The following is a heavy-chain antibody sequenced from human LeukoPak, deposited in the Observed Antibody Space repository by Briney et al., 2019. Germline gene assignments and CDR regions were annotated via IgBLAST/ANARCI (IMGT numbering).Heavy chain of an antibody. J-gene: IGHJ6*03. CDR1: GFTFSSYA. Sequence: GGSLRLSCAASGFTFSSYAMSWVRQAPGKGLDWVSSINGGGGSTYYADSVKGRFTISRDNSKNTLYLQMNSLRAEDTAVYYCARDIAARPNYYYYYMDVWGKGTTVTVSS. CDR3: ARDIAARPNYYYYYMDV. D-gene: IGHD6-6*01. V-gene: IGHV3-23*01. CDR2: INGGGGST.